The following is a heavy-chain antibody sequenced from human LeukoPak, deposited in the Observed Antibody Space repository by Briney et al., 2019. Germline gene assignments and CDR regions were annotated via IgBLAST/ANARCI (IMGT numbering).Heavy chain of an antibody. CDR3: TTDLLTGYYFLTRTPPSDY. Sequence: PGGSLRLSCAASGFTFRSYGTHWVRQAPGKGLEWVAFIRYDGSNKYYADSVKGRFNISRDNSKNTMYLQMNSLKTQDTAVYNCTTDLLTGYYFLTRTPPSDYWGQGTLVTVSS. J-gene: IGHJ4*02. V-gene: IGHV3-30*02. CDR1: GFTFRSYG. D-gene: IGHD3-9*01. CDR2: IRYDGSNK.